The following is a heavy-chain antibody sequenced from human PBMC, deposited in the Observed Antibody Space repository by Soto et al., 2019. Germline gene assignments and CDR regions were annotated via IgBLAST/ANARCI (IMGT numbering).Heavy chain of an antibody. Sequence: GGSLRLSCAASGFTFSSYAMSWVRQAPGKGLEWVSAISGSGGSTYYADSVKGRFTISRDNSKNTLYLQMNSLRAEDTAVYYCAKGGRLVTPRGVFFDYWGQGTLVTVSS. CDR2: ISGSGGST. CDR1: GFTFSSYA. V-gene: IGHV3-23*01. D-gene: IGHD6-6*01. CDR3: AKGGRLVTPRGVFFDY. J-gene: IGHJ4*02.